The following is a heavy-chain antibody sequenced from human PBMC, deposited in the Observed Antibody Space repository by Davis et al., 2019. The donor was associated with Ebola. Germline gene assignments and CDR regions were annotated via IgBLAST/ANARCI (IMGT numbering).Heavy chain of an antibody. CDR3: ARGVVVTAIPFDY. D-gene: IGHD2-21*02. V-gene: IGHV5-51*01. CDR1: GYSFTSYW. CDR2: IYPGDSDT. Sequence: GESLKISCQGSGYSFTSYWIGWVRQMPGKGLEWMGIIYPGDSDTRYSPSFQGQVAISADKSISTAYLQWSSLKASDTAMYYCARGVVVTAIPFDYWGQGTLVTVSS. J-gene: IGHJ4*02.